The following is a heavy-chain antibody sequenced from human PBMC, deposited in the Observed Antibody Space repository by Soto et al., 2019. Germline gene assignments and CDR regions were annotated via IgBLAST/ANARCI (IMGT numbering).Heavy chain of an antibody. Sequence: PSETLSLTCTVSGGSIGGSAYYWGWIRQPPGKGLEWIGSIYYSGSTYRNPSLKSRVTISVDTSKNQFSLKLSSVTAADTAVYYCARTYYYDSSGPINWFDPWGQGTLVTVSS. V-gene: IGHV4-39*01. J-gene: IGHJ5*02. D-gene: IGHD3-22*01. CDR2: IYYSGST. CDR3: ARTYYYDSSGPINWFDP. CDR1: GGSIGGSAYY.